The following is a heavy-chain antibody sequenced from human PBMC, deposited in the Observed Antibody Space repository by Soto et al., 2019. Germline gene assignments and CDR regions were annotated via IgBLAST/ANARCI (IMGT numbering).Heavy chain of an antibody. Sequence: GPTLVNPTETLTLTCTFSGFSLTSPGMCVSWIRQPPGKALEWLALIERDDDDKYYSTSLKTRLTISKDTRKNQVVLTMANMDPADPGPYYCARSIRGPRRFNGMDVWGQGTTVTVSS. CDR1: GFSLTSPGMC. CDR3: ARSIRGPRRFNGMDV. D-gene: IGHD1-20*01. J-gene: IGHJ6*02. V-gene: IGHV2-70*13. CDR2: IERDDDDK.